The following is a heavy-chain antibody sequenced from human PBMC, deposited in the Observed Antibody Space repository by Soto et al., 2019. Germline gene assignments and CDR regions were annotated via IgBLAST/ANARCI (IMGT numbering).Heavy chain of an antibody. CDR2: IASHDGST. V-gene: IGHV1-18*04. J-gene: IGHJ4*02. D-gene: IGHD3-22*01. CDR3: WRNDGDDSTNF. Sequence: SVKVSCKASGYTFTSYGLNWVRRAPGQGLEWMGRIASHDGSTVSAQSFQGRLTLTRDTFTNTAYLELGDLTSDDTGLYFCWRNDGDDSTNFWGQGTLVTVSS. CDR1: GYTFTSYG.